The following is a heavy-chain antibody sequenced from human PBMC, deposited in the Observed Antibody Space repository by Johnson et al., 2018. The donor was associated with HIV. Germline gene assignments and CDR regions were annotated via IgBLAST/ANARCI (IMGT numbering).Heavy chain of an antibody. D-gene: IGHD5-24*01. Sequence: QMQLVESGGGVVQPGRSLRLSCAASGFTFSSYGMHWVRQAPGKGLEWVAAISYDGSNKYYADSVKGRFTISRDNSKNTLYLQMNSLRVEDTAVYYCARDLGWLQSGDAFDIWGQGTMVTVSS. J-gene: IGHJ3*02. V-gene: IGHV3-30*19. CDR3: ARDLGWLQSGDAFDI. CDR1: GFTFSSYG. CDR2: ISYDGSNK.